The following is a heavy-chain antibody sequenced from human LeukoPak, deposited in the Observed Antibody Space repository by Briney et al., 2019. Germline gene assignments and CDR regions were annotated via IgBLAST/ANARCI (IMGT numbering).Heavy chain of an antibody. V-gene: IGHV3-11*05. CDR1: GFTFSDYY. CDR2: IISSSSYI. D-gene: IGHD3-16*02. J-gene: IGHJ4*02. Sequence: GGSLRLSCAASGFTFSDYYMSWIRQAPGKGLEWVSYIISSSSYINNADSVKGRFTISRDNAKNSLYLQMNSLRADDTAVYYCARERLGELSYHDYWGQGTLVTVSS. CDR3: ARERLGELSYHDY.